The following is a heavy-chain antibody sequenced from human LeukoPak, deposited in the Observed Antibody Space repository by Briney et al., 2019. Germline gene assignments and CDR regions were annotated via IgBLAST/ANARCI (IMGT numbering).Heavy chain of an antibody. CDR3: ARRGDSPMIGDH. CDR1: GFIFSIYG. V-gene: IGHV3-69-1*02. CDR2: LSNTGNI. Sequence: GGSLRLSCAASGFIFSIYGMNWVRQAPGKGLEWLSYLSNTGNIHYAQSVKGRFTTSRDNAKSSLYLQMDGLRAEDTAVYYCARRGDSPMIGDHWGQGILVTVAS. D-gene: IGHD3-10*02. J-gene: IGHJ4*02.